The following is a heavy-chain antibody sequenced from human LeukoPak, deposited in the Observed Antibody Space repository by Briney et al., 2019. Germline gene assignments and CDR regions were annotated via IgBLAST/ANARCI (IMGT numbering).Heavy chain of an antibody. CDR3: AAGWVCSGGSCYYYFDY. V-gene: IGHV1-58*02. D-gene: IGHD2-15*01. J-gene: IGHJ4*02. CDR2: IVVGSGNT. Sequence: SVKFSCRASGFTFTSSAMQWVRQARGQRLEWIGWIVVGSGNTNYAQKFQERVTITRDMSTSTAYMELSSLRSEDTAVYYCAAGWVCSGGSCYYYFDYWGQGTLVTVSS. CDR1: GFTFTSSA.